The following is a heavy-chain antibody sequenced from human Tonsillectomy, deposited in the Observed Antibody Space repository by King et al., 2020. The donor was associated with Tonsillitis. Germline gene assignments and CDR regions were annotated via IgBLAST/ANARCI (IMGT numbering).Heavy chain of an antibody. Sequence: VQLVESGAEVKKPGQSLKISCTGSGYSFTSYWIGWVRQMPGKGLEWMGIIYLGDSDTRYSPSFQGQVTISADKSISTAYLQWSSLKASDTAMYYCAKGGGEYSSRWYGAMDVWGQGTTVTVSS. CDR2: IYLGDSDT. V-gene: IGHV5-51*01. J-gene: IGHJ6*02. CDR3: AKGGGEYSSRWYGAMDV. CDR1: GYSFTSYW. D-gene: IGHD6-13*01.